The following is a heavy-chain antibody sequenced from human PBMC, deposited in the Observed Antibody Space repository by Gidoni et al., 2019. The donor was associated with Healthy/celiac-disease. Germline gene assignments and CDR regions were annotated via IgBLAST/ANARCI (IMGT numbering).Heavy chain of an antibody. CDR2: IIPRLGIA. CDR1: GGTFSSYA. J-gene: IGHJ4*02. Sequence: VQSQVQLVQSGAEVKVSCKASGGTFSSYAISWVRQAPGQGLECMGRIIPRLGIANYEQKFQGRVTITAAKSTSTAYMELSSLRSEDTAVYYCASPNYCGGDCYYFDYWGQGTLVTVSS. D-gene: IGHD2-21*02. CDR3: ASPNYCGGDCYYFDY. V-gene: IGHV1-69*04.